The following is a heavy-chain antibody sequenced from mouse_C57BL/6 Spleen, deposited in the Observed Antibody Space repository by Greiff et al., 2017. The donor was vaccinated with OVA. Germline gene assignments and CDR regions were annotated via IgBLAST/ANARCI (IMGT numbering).Heavy chain of an antibody. J-gene: IGHJ2*01. CDR2: INPYNGGT. D-gene: IGHD1-1*01. CDR1: GYTFTDYY. Sequence: EVKLVESGPVLVKPGASVKMSCKASGYTFTDYYMNWVKQSHGKSLEWIGVINPYNGGTSYNQKFKGKATLTVDKSSSTAYMELNSLTSEDSAVYYCARYYYGSSRFPYYFDYWGQGTTLTVSS. V-gene: IGHV1-19*01. CDR3: ARYYYGSSRFPYYFDY.